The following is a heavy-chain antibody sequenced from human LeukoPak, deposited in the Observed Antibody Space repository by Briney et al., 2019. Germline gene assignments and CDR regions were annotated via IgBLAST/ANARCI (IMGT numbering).Heavy chain of an antibody. CDR3: ARVKGSYSDY. V-gene: IGHV3-53*01. D-gene: IGHD3-10*01. CDR2: IYSGGST. CDR1: GFTVSSNY. Sequence: AGGALRLSCSASGFTVSSNYMSWVRQAPGEGLEWVSVIYSGGSTYYADSVKGRFTISRDNSKKPLYLQMNSLRAEDTAVYYCARVKGSYSDYWGQGTLVTASS. J-gene: IGHJ4*02.